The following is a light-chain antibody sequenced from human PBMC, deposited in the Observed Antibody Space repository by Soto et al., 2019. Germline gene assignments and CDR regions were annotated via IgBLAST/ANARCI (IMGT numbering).Light chain of an antibody. V-gene: IGKV1-9*01. Sequence: DIQLTQSPSFLSASVGDRVTITCRASQGITSSLTWYQQKPGEAPKLLIYTASTLHSGVPSRFSGSGSGTEFTLTISILQPEVFATYSYQQLNSFPPTFGQGTKVEIK. CDR3: QQLNSFPPT. CDR1: QGITSS. CDR2: TAS. J-gene: IGKJ1*01.